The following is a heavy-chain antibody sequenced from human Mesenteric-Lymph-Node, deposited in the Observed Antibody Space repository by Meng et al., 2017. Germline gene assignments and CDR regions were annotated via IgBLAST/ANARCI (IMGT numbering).Heavy chain of an antibody. Sequence: HVQPQQTGPGLVKPSQTLSPTFAISGDSVSSNSAAWNWIRQSPSRGLEWLGRTYYRSKYYNDYALSVKSRITINPDTSKNQFSLQLNSVTPEDTAIYYCARDWGDVRGGFDFWGQGTLVTVSS. D-gene: IGHD3-10*02. J-gene: IGHJ4*02. CDR1: GDSVSSNSAA. CDR2: TYYRSKYYN. CDR3: ARDWGDVRGGFDF. V-gene: IGHV6-1*01.